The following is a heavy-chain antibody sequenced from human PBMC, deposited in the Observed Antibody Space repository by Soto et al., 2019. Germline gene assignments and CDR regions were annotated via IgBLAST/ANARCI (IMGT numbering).Heavy chain of an antibody. Sequence: SVKVSCKASGGTFSIYAISCVLQSPVQWLEGMGGIIPIFGTANYAQKFQGRVTITADESTSTAYMELSSLRSEDTAVYYCARVGGGSGSYYTYFDYWGQGTLVTVSS. J-gene: IGHJ4*02. CDR3: ARVGGGSGSYYTYFDY. CDR2: IIPIFGTA. V-gene: IGHV1-69*13. CDR1: GGTFSIYA. D-gene: IGHD3-10*01.